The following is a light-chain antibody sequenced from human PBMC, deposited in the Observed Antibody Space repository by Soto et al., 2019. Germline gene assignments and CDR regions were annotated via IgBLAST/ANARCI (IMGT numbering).Light chain of an antibody. V-gene: IGKV3-20*01. J-gene: IGKJ4*01. CDR1: HAVRNNY. Sequence: FVLTQSRVTLSLSPCEIATLSCGSSHAVRNNYLAWYQQKPGQAPRLLIYDASSRATGIPDRFSGGGSGTDFTLTISRLEPEDFAVYYCQQFSSYPLTFGGGTKVDIK. CDR3: QQFSSYPLT. CDR2: DAS.